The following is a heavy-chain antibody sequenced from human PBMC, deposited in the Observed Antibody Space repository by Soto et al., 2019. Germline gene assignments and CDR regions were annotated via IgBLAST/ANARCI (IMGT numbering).Heavy chain of an antibody. J-gene: IGHJ4*02. CDR2: LLWHGDRP. Sequence: EAQLVESGGGLVQPGGSLRLSCAFSGFSFDEHAMHWVRQAPGKGLEWVAGLLWHGDRPGYADSVKGRFTISRDSAKDFLYLQMNSLRTEDTVLYYCGKDLTPGGLESWGQGTLVTVSS. V-gene: IGHV3-9*01. CDR1: GFSFDEHA. D-gene: IGHD2-15*01. CDR3: GKDLTPGGLES.